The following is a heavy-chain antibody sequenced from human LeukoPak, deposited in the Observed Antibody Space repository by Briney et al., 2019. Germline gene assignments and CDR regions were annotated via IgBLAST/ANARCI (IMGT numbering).Heavy chain of an antibody. CDR1: GFSFTSDG. D-gene: IGHD3-3*01. V-gene: IGHV3-23*01. Sequence: HPGGTLRLSCIGSGFSFTSDGMSLSWVRQAPGKGLEWVSSISGSGGSPFYADSVEGRFTISRDNSKNTVSLQMNSLRSEDSGVYYCAKDLRSGYWREYLQHWGQGTLVTVSS. J-gene: IGHJ1*01. CDR3: AKDLRSGYWREYLQH. CDR2: ISGSGGSP.